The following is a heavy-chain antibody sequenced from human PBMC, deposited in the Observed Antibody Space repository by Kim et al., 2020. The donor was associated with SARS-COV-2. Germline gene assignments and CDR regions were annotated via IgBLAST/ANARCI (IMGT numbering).Heavy chain of an antibody. CDR1: GFTFSSYW. D-gene: IGHD2-8*01. CDR3: ARDPQRGVYDY. V-gene: IGHV3-7*01. CDR2: IRQDGNEK. J-gene: IGHJ4*02. Sequence: GGSLRLSCVGSGFTFSSYWMAWVRQAPGKGLEWVANIRQDGNEKNHVDPVKGRFTISRGNAKNSLYLQMNSLRVEDTAVYYCARDPQRGVYDYWGQGSLV.